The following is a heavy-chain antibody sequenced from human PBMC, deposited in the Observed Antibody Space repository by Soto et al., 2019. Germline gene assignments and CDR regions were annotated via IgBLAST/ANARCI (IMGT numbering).Heavy chain of an antibody. CDR2: INPSGGST. CDR3: AREGGSYDYVFGPVWDV. J-gene: IGHJ6*02. Sequence: ASVKVSCKASGHTFTSYYMHWVRQAPGQGLEWMGIINPSGGSTSYAQKFQGRVTMTRDTSTSTVYMELSSLRSEDTAVYYCAREGGSYDYVFGPVWDVWGQGTTVTVYS. V-gene: IGHV1-46*01. CDR1: GHTFTSYY. D-gene: IGHD3-16*01.